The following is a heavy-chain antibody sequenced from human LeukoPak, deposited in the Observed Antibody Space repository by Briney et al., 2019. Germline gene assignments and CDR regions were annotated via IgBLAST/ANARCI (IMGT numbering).Heavy chain of an antibody. V-gene: IGHV1-46*01. Sequence: ASVKVSCKASGYTFTSYYMHWVRQAPGQGLEWMGIINPSGGSTSYAQKFQGRVTMTRDMSTSTVYMELSSLRSEGTAVYYCARALTMVRGVIRGPYYYMDVWGKGTTVTVSS. CDR3: ARALTMVRGVIRGPYYYMDV. J-gene: IGHJ6*03. CDR1: GYTFTSYY. D-gene: IGHD3-10*01. CDR2: INPSGGST.